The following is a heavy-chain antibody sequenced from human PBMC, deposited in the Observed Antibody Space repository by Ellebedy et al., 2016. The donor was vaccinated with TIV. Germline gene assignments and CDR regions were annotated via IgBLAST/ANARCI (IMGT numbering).Heavy chain of an antibody. V-gene: IGHV3-11*04. D-gene: IGHD3-10*01. CDR1: GFTFSDYY. Sequence: GESLKISXAASGFTFSDYYMSWIRQAPGKGLEWVSYISGSGSNIYYADSVKGRFTISRDNAKNSLYLQMNSLRAEDTAVYYCARAPTMGSPDYWGQGTLVTVSS. CDR3: ARAPTMGSPDY. CDR2: ISGSGSNI. J-gene: IGHJ4*02.